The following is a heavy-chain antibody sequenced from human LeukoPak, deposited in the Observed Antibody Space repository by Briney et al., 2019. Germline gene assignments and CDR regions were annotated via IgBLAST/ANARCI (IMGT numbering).Heavy chain of an antibody. Sequence: GGSLRLSCAASGFTFSSYGMHWVRQAPGKGLEWVAFIRYDGSNKYYADSVKGRFTISRDNSKNTLYLQMNSLRAEDTAVYYCAKIRSNLGYCSSTSCRGDAFDSWGQGTMVNVSS. J-gene: IGHJ3*02. CDR2: IRYDGSNK. V-gene: IGHV3-30*02. CDR1: GFTFSSYG. CDR3: AKIRSNLGYCSSTSCRGDAFDS. D-gene: IGHD2-2*01.